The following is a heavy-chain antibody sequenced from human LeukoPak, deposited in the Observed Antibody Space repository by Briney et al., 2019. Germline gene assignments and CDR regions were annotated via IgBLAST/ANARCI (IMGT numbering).Heavy chain of an antibody. CDR2: ITTSSRYI. CDR3: ARGENYYDSTGYDY. J-gene: IGHJ4*02. D-gene: IGHD3-22*01. CDR1: GVTFSRYT. Sequence: VVSLRLSCAASGVTFSRYTMNSGSPTPGKGLWWGSSITTSSRYIYYADSLKGRFTISRDNAKNSLYLQMNSLRAEDTAVYYCARGENYYDSTGYDYWGQGTRVTVSS. V-gene: IGHV3-21*01.